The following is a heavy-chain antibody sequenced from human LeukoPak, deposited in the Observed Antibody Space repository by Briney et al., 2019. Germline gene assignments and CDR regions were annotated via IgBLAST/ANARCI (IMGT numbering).Heavy chain of an antibody. J-gene: IGHJ3*02. V-gene: IGHV4-39*07. D-gene: IGHD2-2*01. CDR3: ARDRSTSCHRHFRGCKYDAFDI. CDR2: IYYSGST. Sequence: PSETLSLTCTVSGGSISSSSYYWGWIRQPPGKGLEWIGSIYYSGSTYYNPSLKSRVTISVDTSKNQFSLKLSSVTAADTAVYYCARDRSTSCHRHFRGCKYDAFDIWGQGTMVTVSS. CDR1: GGSISSSSYY.